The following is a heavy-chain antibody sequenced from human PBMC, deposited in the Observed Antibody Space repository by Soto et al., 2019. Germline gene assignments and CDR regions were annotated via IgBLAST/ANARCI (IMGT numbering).Heavy chain of an antibody. Sequence: QVQLQESGPGLVKPSETLSLTCTVSGGSISSYYWSWIRQTPGKGLEWIGYIYYSGSTNYNPSLKRRXXFXVAXSKTQFPLNLSSVPAADPAVYYCAISGRYQGNFDYWGQGTLVTVSS. CDR2: IYYSGST. D-gene: IGHD1-1*01. CDR3: AISGRYQGNFDY. V-gene: IGHV4-59*08. J-gene: IGHJ4*02. CDR1: GGSISSYY.